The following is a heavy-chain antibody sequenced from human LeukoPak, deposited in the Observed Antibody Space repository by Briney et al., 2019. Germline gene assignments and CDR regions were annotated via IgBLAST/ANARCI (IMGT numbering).Heavy chain of an antibody. D-gene: IGHD6-19*01. CDR3: AKDRSIAVAGTLGMDV. CDR1: GFTFSSYG. V-gene: IGHV3-33*06. Sequence: GRSLRLSCAASGFTFSSYGMHWVRQAPGKGLEWVAVIWYDGSNKYYADSVKGRFTISRDNSKNTLYLQMNSLRAEDTAVYYCAKDRSIAVAGTLGMDVWGQGTTVTVSS. J-gene: IGHJ6*02. CDR2: IWYDGSNK.